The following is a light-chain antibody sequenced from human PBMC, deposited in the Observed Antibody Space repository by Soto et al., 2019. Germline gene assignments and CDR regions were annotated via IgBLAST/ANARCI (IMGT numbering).Light chain of an antibody. CDR3: QSYDSSLSGSVV. Sequence: QSVLTQPPSVSGAPGQRVTISCTGSSSNIGAGYDVHWYQQLPGTAPKLLIYGNSNRPSGVPDRFSGSKSGTSASMAITGLQAKDEADYYCQSYDSSLSGSVVFGGGTKLTVL. CDR1: SSNIGAGYD. J-gene: IGLJ2*01. CDR2: GNS. V-gene: IGLV1-40*01.